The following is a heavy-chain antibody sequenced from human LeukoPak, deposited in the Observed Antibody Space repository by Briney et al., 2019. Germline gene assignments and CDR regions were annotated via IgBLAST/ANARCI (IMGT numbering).Heavy chain of an antibody. V-gene: IGHV3-7*04. CDR1: GFTFSNTW. CDR2: IKPDGSKK. J-gene: IGHJ3*02. CDR3: ARASEGAFDI. Sequence: PGGSLRLSCAASGFTFSNTWMNWVRQAPGRGPEWVANIKPDGSKKSYVDSVKGRFTISRDNAKNSLYLQMNTLRVEDTAVYYCARASEGAFDIWGQGTMVTVSS.